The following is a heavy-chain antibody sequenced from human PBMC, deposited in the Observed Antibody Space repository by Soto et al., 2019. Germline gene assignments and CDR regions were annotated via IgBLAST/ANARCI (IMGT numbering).Heavy chain of an antibody. CDR2: IYYSGST. J-gene: IGHJ6*02. D-gene: IGHD3-3*01. Sequence: SETLSLTCTVSGGSISSGGYYWSWIRQHPGKGLEWIGYIYYSGSTYYNPSLKSRVTISVDTSKNQFSLKLSSVTAADTAVYYCARVWYYVWSLVVGYGMDVWGQGTTVTVSS. CDR3: ARVWYYVWSLVVGYGMDV. V-gene: IGHV4-31*03. CDR1: GGSISSGGYY.